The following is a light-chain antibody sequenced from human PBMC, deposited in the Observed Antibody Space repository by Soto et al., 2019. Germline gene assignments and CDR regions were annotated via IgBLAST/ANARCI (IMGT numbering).Light chain of an antibody. CDR2: ENN. J-gene: IGLJ1*01. Sequence: QSVLTQPPSVSAAPGQKVTISCSGSSSIIGNNYVSWYQQLPGTAPKLLIYENNKRPSGIPDRFSGSKSGTSATLGITGLQTGDEADYYCGTWDSSLSVSVFGTGTKVTDL. V-gene: IGLV1-51*02. CDR1: SSIIGNNY. CDR3: GTWDSSLSVSV.